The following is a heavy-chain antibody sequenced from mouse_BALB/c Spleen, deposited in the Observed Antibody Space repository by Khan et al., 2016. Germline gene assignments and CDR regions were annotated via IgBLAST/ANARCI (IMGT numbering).Heavy chain of an antibody. CDR3: ARGGGPSGYAMDY. V-gene: IGHV7-3*02. D-gene: IGHD3-1*01. CDR2: IRNKANGYTT. CDR1: GFTFTDYY. J-gene: IGHJ4*01. Sequence: EVELVESGGGLVQPGGSLRLSCATSGFTFTDYYMSWVRQPPGKALEWLGFIRNKANGYTTEYSASVKGRFTISRANSQSILYLQMNTLRAEVSATYYCARGGGPSGYAMDYWGQGTSVTVSS.